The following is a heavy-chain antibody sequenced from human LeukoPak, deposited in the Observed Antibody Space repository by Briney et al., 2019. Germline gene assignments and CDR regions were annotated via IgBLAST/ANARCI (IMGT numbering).Heavy chain of an antibody. CDR3: ASGGHYDILTGPEDV. Sequence: GGSLRLSCAASGFTFDDYAMHWVRQAPGKGLEWVSGISWNSGSIAYADSVKGRFTISRDNSKNTLYLQMNSLRAEDTAVYYCASGGHYDILTGPEDVWGQGTTVTVSS. D-gene: IGHD3-9*01. CDR2: ISWNSGSI. V-gene: IGHV3-9*01. CDR1: GFTFDDYA. J-gene: IGHJ6*02.